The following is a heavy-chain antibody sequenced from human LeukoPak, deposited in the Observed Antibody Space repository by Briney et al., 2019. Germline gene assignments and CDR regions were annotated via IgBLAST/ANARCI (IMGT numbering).Heavy chain of an antibody. CDR2: ISAYNGNT. Sequence: ASVKVSCKASGYTFTSYGISWVRQAPGQGLEWMGWISAYNGNTNYAQKLQGRVTMTTDTSASTAYMELSSLRSEDMAVYYCARDVNYYFDYWGQGTLVTVSS. J-gene: IGHJ4*02. CDR3: ARDVNYYFDY. CDR1: GYTFTSYG. D-gene: IGHD2/OR15-2a*01. V-gene: IGHV1-18*03.